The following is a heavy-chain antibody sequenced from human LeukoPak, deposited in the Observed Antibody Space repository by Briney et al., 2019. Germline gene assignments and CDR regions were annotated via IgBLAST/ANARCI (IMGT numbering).Heavy chain of an antibody. D-gene: IGHD3-22*01. Sequence: SVKVSCKASGGTFSSYAIRWVRQAPGQGLEWMGRIIPIFGTANYAQKFQGRVTITTDESTSTAYMELSSLRSEDTAVYYCAGSYYDSSGYFWFDPWGQGTLVTVSS. J-gene: IGHJ5*02. V-gene: IGHV1-69*05. CDR1: GGTFSSYA. CDR2: IIPIFGTA. CDR3: AGSYYDSSGYFWFDP.